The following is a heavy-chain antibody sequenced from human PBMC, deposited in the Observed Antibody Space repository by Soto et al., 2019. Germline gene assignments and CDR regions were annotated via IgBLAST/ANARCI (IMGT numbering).Heavy chain of an antibody. J-gene: IGHJ6*02. CDR2: IYHSGST. V-gene: IGHV4-4*02. D-gene: IGHD3-3*01. Sequence: SETLSLTCAVSGGSISSSNWWSWVRQPPGKGLEWIGEIYHSGSTNYNPSLKSRVTISVDKSKNQFSLKLSSVTAADTAVYYCARGPSYYDFWSGSDSQYYYYYGMDVWGQGTTVTVSS. CDR3: ARGPSYYDFWSGSDSQYYYYYGMDV. CDR1: GGSISSSNW.